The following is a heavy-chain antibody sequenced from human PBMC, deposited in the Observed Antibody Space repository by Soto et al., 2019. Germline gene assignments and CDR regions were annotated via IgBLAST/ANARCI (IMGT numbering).Heavy chain of an antibody. CDR3: AKVFYYYDSSGYYYFDY. D-gene: IGHD3-22*01. CDR1: GFTFSSYA. CDR2: ISGSCSTI. J-gene: IGHJ4*02. Sequence: PGESLKISCAASGFTFSSYAVSWVRQAPGKGPEWISSISGSCSTIYYADSVKGRFTISRDNSKNTLYLQMSSLRAEDTAVYYCAKVFYYYDSSGYYYFDYWGQGTLVTVSS. V-gene: IGHV3-23*01.